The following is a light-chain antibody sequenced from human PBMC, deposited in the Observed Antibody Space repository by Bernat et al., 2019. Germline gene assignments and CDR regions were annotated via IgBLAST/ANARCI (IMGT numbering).Light chain of an antibody. CDR1: SSNIGSNY. CDR2: RNN. J-gene: IGLJ2*01. CDR3: AAWDDSLSVVV. V-gene: IGLV1-47*01. Sequence: QSVLTQPPSASGTPGQRVTIPCSGSSSNIGSNYVYWYQQLPGTAPKLLIYRNNQPPSGVPDRFSGSKSGTSASLAISGLRSEDEADYYCAAWDDSLSVVVFGGGTKLTVL.